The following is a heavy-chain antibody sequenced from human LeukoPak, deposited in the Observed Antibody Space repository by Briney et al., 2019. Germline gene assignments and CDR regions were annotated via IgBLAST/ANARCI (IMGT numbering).Heavy chain of an antibody. D-gene: IGHD6-13*01. CDR3: AKYSSSWSYYDY. J-gene: IGHJ4*02. CDR2: IYSGGST. Sequence: PGGSLRLSCAASGFTFSSYWMSWVRQAPGKGLEWVSVIYSGGSTYYADSVKGRFTISRDNSKNTLYLQMNSLRAEDTAVYYCAKYSSSWSYYDYWGQGTLVTVSS. CDR1: GFTFSSYW. V-gene: IGHV3-66*02.